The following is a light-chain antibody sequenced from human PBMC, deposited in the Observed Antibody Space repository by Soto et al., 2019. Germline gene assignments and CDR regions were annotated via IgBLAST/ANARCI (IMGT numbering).Light chain of an antibody. CDR1: NSDIGGYNY. J-gene: IGLJ1*01. V-gene: IGLV2-14*03. CDR3: SSYTRSSTTA. CDR2: DVS. Sequence: LTQPASVSGSPGQSITISCTGTNSDIGGYNYVSWYQHHPGKAPKLMIYDVSNRPSGVSDRFSGSKSGNTASLTISGLQPEDEADYYCSSYTRSSTTAFGTGTKVTVL.